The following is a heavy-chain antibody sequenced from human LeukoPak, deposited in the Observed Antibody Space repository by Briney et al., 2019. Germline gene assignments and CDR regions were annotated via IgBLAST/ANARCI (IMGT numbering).Heavy chain of an antibody. Sequence: GASVRVSCKASGYTFTSYFMHWVRQAPGQGLGWMGVMNPLCGSTSYAQKIQGRVTMTRDTSTSTVYREPSSLRSEDTAVYYCARENVDTAMVTVYNWFDPWGQGTLVTVSS. CDR3: ARENVDTAMVTVYNWFDP. D-gene: IGHD5-18*01. V-gene: IGHV1-46*01. CDR1: GYTFTSYF. J-gene: IGHJ5*02. CDR2: MNPLCGST.